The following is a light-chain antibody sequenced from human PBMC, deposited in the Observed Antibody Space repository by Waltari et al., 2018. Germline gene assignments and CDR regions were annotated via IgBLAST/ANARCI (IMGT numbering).Light chain of an antibody. CDR3: CSYSRTNIVI. J-gene: IGLJ2*01. CDR1: STDIGTYSR. Sequence: QSALTQPASVSGSPGQSITLSCTGTSTDIGTYSRVSWYQQRPGQAPNLIIYDVNRRPSGVSLRFSGSKSDNTASLTVSGLQAEDEAEYYCCSYSRTNIVIFGGGTKLTVL. V-gene: IGLV2-14*03. CDR2: DVN.